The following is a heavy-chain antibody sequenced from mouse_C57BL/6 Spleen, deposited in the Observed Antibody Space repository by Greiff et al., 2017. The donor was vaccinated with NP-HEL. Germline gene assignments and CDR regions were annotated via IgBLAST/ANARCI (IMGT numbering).Heavy chain of an antibody. D-gene: IGHD2-5*01. CDR1: GYTFTDYY. V-gene: IGHV1-84*01. J-gene: IGHJ4*01. CDR3: AREGRYYSNYDYAMDY. Sequence: QVQLQQSGPELVKPGASVKISCKASGYTFTDYYINWVKQRPGQGLEWIGWIYPGSGNTKYNEKFKGKATLTVDTSSSTAYMQLSSLTSEDSAVYFCAREGRYYSNYDYAMDYWGQGTSVTVSS. CDR2: IYPGSGNT.